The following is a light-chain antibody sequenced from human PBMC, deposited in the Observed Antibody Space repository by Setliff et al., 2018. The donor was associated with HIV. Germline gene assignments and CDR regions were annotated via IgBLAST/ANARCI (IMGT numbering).Light chain of an antibody. CDR2: YDS. Sequence: SYELTPPPSVSVAPGKTARITCGGNNIGNKSVHWYQQKPGQAPVLVIYYDSDRPSGIPERFSGSNSGNTATLTISRVEAGDEADYYCQVWDSSSDLGVFGTGTKVTVL. CDR1: NIGNKS. CDR3: QVWDSSSDLGV. J-gene: IGLJ1*01. V-gene: IGLV3-21*04.